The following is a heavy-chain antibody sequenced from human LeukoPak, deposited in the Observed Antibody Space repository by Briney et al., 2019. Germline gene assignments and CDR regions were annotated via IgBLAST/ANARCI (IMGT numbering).Heavy chain of an antibody. CDR1: GGSISTGGYY. Sequence: SETLSLTCTVSGGSISTGGYYWTWIRQPPGKGLEWIAYIHYTGSIRYNPSVQSRVTISLDTSKNQFSLRLTSVTAADTAVYHCARLADHGWPDYWGQGTLVTVSS. J-gene: IGHJ4*02. CDR3: ARLADHGWPDY. V-gene: IGHV4-61*08. CDR2: IHYTGSI. D-gene: IGHD6-19*01.